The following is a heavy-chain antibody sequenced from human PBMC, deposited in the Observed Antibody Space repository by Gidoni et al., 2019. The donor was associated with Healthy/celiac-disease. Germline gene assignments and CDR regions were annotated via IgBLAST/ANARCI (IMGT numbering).Heavy chain of an antibody. CDR2: INHSGST. Sequence: QVQLQQWGAGLLKPSATLSLPCAVYGGSFSGYYWSWIRQPPGKGLEWIGEINHSGSTNYNPSLKSRVTISVDTSKNQFSLKLSSVTAADTAVYYCAKAPIVATAVYYFDYWGQGTLVTVSS. J-gene: IGHJ4*02. CDR3: AKAPIVATAVYYFDY. D-gene: IGHD5-12*01. V-gene: IGHV4-34*01. CDR1: GGSFSGYY.